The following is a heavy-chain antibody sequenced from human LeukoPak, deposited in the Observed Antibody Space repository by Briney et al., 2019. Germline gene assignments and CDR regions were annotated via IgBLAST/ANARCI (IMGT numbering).Heavy chain of an antibody. D-gene: IGHD3-10*01. CDR1: RFTFRNYG. CDR2: IRCDGSDK. J-gene: IGHJ3*01. Sequence: PGGSLRLSCVASRFTFRNYGIHWVRQAPGKGLEWVTFIRCDGSDKCYADSVKGRFSISRDNSKNTLYLQMTTLRPEDTALYYCVKGLDGSGTHFDAFYVWGQGTLVIVSS. V-gene: IGHV3-30*02. CDR3: VKGLDGSGTHFDAFYV.